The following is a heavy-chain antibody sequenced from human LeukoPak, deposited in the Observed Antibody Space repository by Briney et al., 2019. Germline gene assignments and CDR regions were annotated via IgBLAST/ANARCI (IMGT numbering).Heavy chain of an antibody. V-gene: IGHV3-7*01. CDR2: IRQEGNKK. CDR1: GFIFSNYW. D-gene: IGHD4-17*01. Sequence: PGGSLRLSCAASGFIFSNYWMSWLRQAPGKGLEWVANIRQEGNKKNYVDSVEGRFTIYRDNVQNSVYLQMTSLRAEDTAVYYCATETGHGYFESWGQGTLVTVSS. CDR3: ATETGHGYFES. J-gene: IGHJ4*02.